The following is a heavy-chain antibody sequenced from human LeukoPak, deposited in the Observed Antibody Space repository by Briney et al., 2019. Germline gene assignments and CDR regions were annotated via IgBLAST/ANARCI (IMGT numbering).Heavy chain of an antibody. CDR3: ARSGDKNAM. CDR2: IKEDGGRK. J-gene: IGHJ4*02. CDR1: GFTFSEYW. Sequence: PGGSLRLSCVVSGFTFSEYWMTWVRQAPGEGLEWVANIKEDGGRKHYVDSVKGRFTIFRDNAKNTLYLQMDSLRAEDTAVYYCARSGDKNAMGGQGTLVTVSS. V-gene: IGHV3-7*03. D-gene: IGHD3-10*01.